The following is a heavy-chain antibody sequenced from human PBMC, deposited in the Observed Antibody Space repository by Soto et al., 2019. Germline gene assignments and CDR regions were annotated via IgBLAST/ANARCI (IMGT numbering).Heavy chain of an antibody. D-gene: IGHD3-22*01. V-gene: IGHV4-61*01. CDR1: GGSVSSGSYY. CDR2: NYYSGST. J-gene: IGHJ6*02. Sequence: SETLSLTCTVSGGSVSSGSYYWSSIRQPPGKGLEWIGHNYYSGSTNYNPTLKSRVTISVDTSKNQFSLKLSSVTAADTAVYYCARDSNHDTGPYYYYCGMDVWGQGTTVTVSS. CDR3: ARDSNHDTGPYYYYCGMDV.